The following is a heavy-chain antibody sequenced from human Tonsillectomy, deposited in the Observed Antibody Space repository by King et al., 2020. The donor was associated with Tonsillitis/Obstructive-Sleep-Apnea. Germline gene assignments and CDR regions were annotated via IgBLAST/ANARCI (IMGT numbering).Heavy chain of an antibody. D-gene: IGHD6-19*01. Sequence: QLQESGPGLVKPSETLSLTCTVSGGSISSSSYYWGWIRQPPGKGLEWIGSIYYSGSTYYNPSLKSRVTISVDTSKNQFSLKLSSVTAADTAVYYCARLERYSSGWDLYPGWFDPWGQGTLVTVSS. CDR2: IYYSGST. V-gene: IGHV4-39*01. CDR3: ARLERYSSGWDLYPGWFDP. J-gene: IGHJ5*02. CDR1: GGSISSSSYY.